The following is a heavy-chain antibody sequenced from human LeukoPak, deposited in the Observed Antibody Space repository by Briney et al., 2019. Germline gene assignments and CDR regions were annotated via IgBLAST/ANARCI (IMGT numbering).Heavy chain of an antibody. J-gene: IGHJ4*02. CDR3: ARDRLYYSEYEKTLDY. D-gene: IGHD4-11*01. Sequence: SVKGRFTISRYNAKSSLYLQMNSLRADDTAVYYCARDRLYYSEYEKTLDYWGQGNLVTVSS. V-gene: IGHV3-48*01.